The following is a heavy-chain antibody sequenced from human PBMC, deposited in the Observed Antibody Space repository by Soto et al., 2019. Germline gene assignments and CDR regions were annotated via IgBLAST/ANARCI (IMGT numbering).Heavy chain of an antibody. Sequence: QLQLQESGPGLVKPSETLSLTCIVSGGSISSSDYYWGWVRQPPGKGLEWIGAVYYSDSTYYNPSLTGRVTISVDTSKNQFSLNLRSVTAADTAVYYCARQTGGFGYYFDYWGQGALVTVSS. J-gene: IGHJ4*02. V-gene: IGHV4-39*01. D-gene: IGHD3-16*01. CDR1: GGSISSSDYY. CDR3: ARQTGGFGYYFDY. CDR2: VYYSDST.